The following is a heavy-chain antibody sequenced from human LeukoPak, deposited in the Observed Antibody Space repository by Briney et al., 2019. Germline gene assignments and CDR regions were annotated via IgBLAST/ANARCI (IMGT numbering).Heavy chain of an antibody. CDR3: ARARDVNSFYAFDI. J-gene: IGHJ3*02. CDR1: GGSFSDYY. D-gene: IGHD5-24*01. CDR2: LSKSGNT. Sequence: SETLSLTCAVSGGSFSDYYWSWIRQPPGKGLEWIGYLSKSGNTNYSPSLKSRVTIFGDTSKNQFFLKLSSVTAADTAVYYCARARDVNSFYAFDIWGQGTLVTVSS. V-gene: IGHV4-59*01.